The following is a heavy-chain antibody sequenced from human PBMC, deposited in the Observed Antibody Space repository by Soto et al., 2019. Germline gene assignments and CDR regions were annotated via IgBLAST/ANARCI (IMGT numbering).Heavy chain of an antibody. CDR2: IYWDDDK. Sequence: QITLQESGPTLVKPTQTLTLTCTFSGFSLSTSGVGVGWIRQPPGKALEWLALIYWDDDKRYSPSLQSRLTITKDTSKNPVGLTMTNMDPVDTATYYCAHSITMVRGVIICWFDPWGQGTLVTFSS. D-gene: IGHD3-10*01. V-gene: IGHV2-5*02. CDR1: GFSLSTSGVG. J-gene: IGHJ5*02. CDR3: AHSITMVRGVIICWFDP.